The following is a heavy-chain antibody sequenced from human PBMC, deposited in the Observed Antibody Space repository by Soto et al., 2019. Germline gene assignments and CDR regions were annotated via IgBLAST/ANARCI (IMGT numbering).Heavy chain of an antibody. J-gene: IGHJ5*02. CDR2: IHPGGDT. Sequence: PGGSLRLSCAASGLTVSSNYVSWVRQAPGKGLEWVSSIHPGGDTFYADSVKGRFSFSRDNSKNTVYLQMNSLRVEDTAVYYCARGTDDAKIRCDPWGQGTLVTVSS. CDR3: ARGTDDAKIRCDP. V-gene: IGHV3-53*01. D-gene: IGHD1-1*01. CDR1: GLTVSSNY.